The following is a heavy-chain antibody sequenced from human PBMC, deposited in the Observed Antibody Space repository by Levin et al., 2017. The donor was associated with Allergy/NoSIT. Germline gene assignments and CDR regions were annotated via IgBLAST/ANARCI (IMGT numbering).Heavy chain of an antibody. D-gene: IGHD3-9*01. V-gene: IGHV1-69*04. J-gene: IGHJ4*02. CDR3: ARDPPTISPSPHGTDY. Sequence: HGESLKISCKASGGTFSSYAISWVRQAPGQGLEWMGRIIPILGIANYAQKFQGRVTITADKSTSTAYMELSSLRSEDTAVYYCARDPPTISPSPHGTDYWGQGTLVTVSS. CDR2: IIPILGIA. CDR1: GGTFSSYA.